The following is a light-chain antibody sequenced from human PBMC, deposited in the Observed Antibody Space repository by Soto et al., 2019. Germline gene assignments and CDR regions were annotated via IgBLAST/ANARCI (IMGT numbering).Light chain of an antibody. CDR2: NAS. CDR3: QKRSNWPLT. Sequence: EIVLTQSPATLSLSPGERATLSCRASQSVSASLAWYQQKPGQPPRLLIYNASKRATGIPVRFSGSGSRTDFTLTISSLESEDFAVYYCQKRSNWPLTCGGGTKVEIK. J-gene: IGKJ4*01. CDR1: QSVSAS. V-gene: IGKV3-11*01.